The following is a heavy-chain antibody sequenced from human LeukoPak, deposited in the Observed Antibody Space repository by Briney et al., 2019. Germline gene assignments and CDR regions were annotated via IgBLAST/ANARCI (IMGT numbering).Heavy chain of an antibody. CDR2: IYYSGST. J-gene: IGHJ4*02. CDR3: ARRPGSSGYYRSDKDY. V-gene: IGHV4-39*01. CDR1: GGSFSGYY. D-gene: IGHD3-22*01. Sequence: SETLSLTCAVYGGSFSGYYWGWIRQPPGKGLEGSGSIYYSGSTYYNPSLKSRVTISVDASKNQFSLKLSSVTAADTAVYYCARRPGSSGYYRSDKDYWGQGTLVTVSS.